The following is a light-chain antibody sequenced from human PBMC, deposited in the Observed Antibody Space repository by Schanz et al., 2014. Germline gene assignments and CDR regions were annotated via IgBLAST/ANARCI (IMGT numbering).Light chain of an antibody. CDR3: SSFTSSLRWV. CDR2: DVS. Sequence: QSVLTQPASVSGSPGQSITISCTGTSSDVGGYNYVSWYQQHPGKAPKLMIYDVSDRPSGVSNRFSGSKSGNTASLTISGLQAEDESDYYCSSFTSSLRWVFGGGTKVTVL. J-gene: IGLJ3*02. V-gene: IGLV2-14*01. CDR1: SSDVGGYNY.